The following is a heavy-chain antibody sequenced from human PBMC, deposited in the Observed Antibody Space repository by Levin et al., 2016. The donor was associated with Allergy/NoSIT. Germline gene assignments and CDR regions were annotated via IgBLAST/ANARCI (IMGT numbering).Heavy chain of an antibody. CDR1: GGSISSYY. V-gene: IGHV4-59*08. D-gene: IGHD2-8*01. J-gene: IGHJ4*02. CDR2: IYYSGST. CDR3: VRTNGGPYSSIDF. Sequence: SCTVSGGSISSYYWSWIRQPPGKGLEWIGYIYYSGSTNYNPSLKSRVTISVDTSKSQFSLKLTSVAAADTAVYYCVRTNGGPYSSIDFWGLGTLVTVSS.